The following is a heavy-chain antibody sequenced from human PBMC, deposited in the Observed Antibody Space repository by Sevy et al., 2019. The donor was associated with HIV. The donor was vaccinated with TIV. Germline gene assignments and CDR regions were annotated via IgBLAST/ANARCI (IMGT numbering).Heavy chain of an antibody. CDR2: ISGSGGRT. CDR3: GTSWAESGYSYGDGGY. D-gene: IGHD5-18*01. V-gene: IGHV3-23*01. Sequence: GGSLRLSCAASGFTFSTYAMSWVRQAPGKGLEWVSVISGSGGRTYYADSVKGRFTISRDNSKHTLYLHMNSLRAADTAVYYCGTSWAESGYSYGDGGYWGQGTPVTVSS. J-gene: IGHJ4*02. CDR1: GFTFSTYA.